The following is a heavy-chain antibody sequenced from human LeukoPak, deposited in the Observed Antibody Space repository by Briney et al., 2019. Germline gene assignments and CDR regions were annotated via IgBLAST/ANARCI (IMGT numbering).Heavy chain of an antibody. V-gene: IGHV3-21*01. D-gene: IGHD5-12*01. J-gene: IGHJ4*02. Sequence: PGGSLRLSCAASGFTFSSYSMNWVRQAPGKGLEWVSSISSSSSYIYYADSVKGRFTISRDNAKNSLYLQMNSLRAEDTAVYYCARDHGGYQLPFGYWGQGTLVTVPS. CDR1: GFTFSSYS. CDR2: ISSSSSYI. CDR3: ARDHGGYQLPFGY.